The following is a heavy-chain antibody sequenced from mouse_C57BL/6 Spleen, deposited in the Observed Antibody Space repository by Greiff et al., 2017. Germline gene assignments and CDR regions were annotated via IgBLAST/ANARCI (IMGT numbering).Heavy chain of an antibody. V-gene: IGHV1-64*01. Sequence: QVQLQQPGAELVKPGASVKLSCKASGYTFPSYWMHWVKQRPGQGLEWIGMIHPNSGSTNYNEKFKSKATLTVDKSSSTAYMQLISLTSKDSAVYYRASPPLMVTTLYYYAMDYWGQGTSDTVSS. CDR3: ASPPLMVTTLYYYAMDY. CDR2: IHPNSGST. CDR1: GYTFPSYW. D-gene: IGHD2-3*01. J-gene: IGHJ4*01.